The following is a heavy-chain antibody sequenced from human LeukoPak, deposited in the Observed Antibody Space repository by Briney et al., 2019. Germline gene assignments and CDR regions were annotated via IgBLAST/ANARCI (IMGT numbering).Heavy chain of an antibody. Sequence: GGSLRLSCAASGFTFSSYAMSWVRQAPGKGLECVSAISGSGGSTYYADSVKGRFTISRDNSKNTLYLQMNSLRAEDTAVYYCAKPLRSDPYYLDYWGQGTLVTVSS. V-gene: IGHV3-23*01. CDR3: AKPLRSDPYYLDY. J-gene: IGHJ4*02. CDR1: GFTFSSYA. CDR2: ISGSGGST.